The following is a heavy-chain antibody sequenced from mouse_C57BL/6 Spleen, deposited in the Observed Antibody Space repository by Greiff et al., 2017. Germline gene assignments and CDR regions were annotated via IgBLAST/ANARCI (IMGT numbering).Heavy chain of an antibody. CDR3: AREYSNYRYFDV. V-gene: IGHV5-6*01. D-gene: IGHD2-5*01. CDR1: GFTFSSYG. J-gene: IGHJ1*03. Sequence: VQLKESGGDLVKPGGSLKLSCAASGFTFSSYGMSWVRQTPDKRLEWVATISSGGSYTYYPDSVKGRFTISRDNAKNTLYLQMSSLKSEDTAMYYCAREYSNYRYFDVWGTGTTVTVSS. CDR2: ISSGGSYT.